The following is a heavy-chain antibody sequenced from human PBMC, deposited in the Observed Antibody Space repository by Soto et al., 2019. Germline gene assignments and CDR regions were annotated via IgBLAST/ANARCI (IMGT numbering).Heavy chain of an antibody. CDR1: GFTFSNAW. V-gene: IGHV3-15*07. CDR2: IKSKTDGGTT. J-gene: IGHJ5*01. D-gene: IGHD3-22*01. CDR3: TADSNRTMIIVCFDS. Sequence: GGSLRLSCAASGFTFSNAWINWVRQAPGKGLEWVGRIKSKTDGGTTDYAAPVKGRFAISRDDSKNLLYLPMNSLDTEDTAAYYWTADSNRTMIIVCFDSWGHGTLVTVCS.